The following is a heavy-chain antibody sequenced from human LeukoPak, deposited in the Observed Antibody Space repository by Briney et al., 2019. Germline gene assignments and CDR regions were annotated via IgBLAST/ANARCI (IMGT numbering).Heavy chain of an antibody. CDR3: ARGKIEGRRYCSSTSCLQPYYFDY. V-gene: IGHV4-34*01. CDR2: INHSGST. CDR1: GRSLSGYY. Sequence: SETLSLTCAVYGRSLSGYYWSWIRQPPGKGLEWIGEINHSGSTNYNPSLKSRVTISVDTSKNQFSLKLSSVTAADTAVYYCARGKIEGRRYCSSTSCLQPYYFDYWGQATLVTVSS. D-gene: IGHD2-2*01. J-gene: IGHJ4*02.